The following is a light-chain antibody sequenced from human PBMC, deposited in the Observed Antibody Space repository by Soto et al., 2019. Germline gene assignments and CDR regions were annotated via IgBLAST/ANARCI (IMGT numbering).Light chain of an antibody. CDR3: QQRSNWPPIT. Sequence: EIVMTQSPATLSVSPGESATLSCRASQSVSSSYLAWYQQKPGQAPRLLIYGASSRATGIPARFSGSGSGTDFTLTISSLEPEDFAVYYCQQRSNWPPITFGQGTRLEIK. CDR2: GAS. J-gene: IGKJ5*01. CDR1: QSVSSSY. V-gene: IGKV3D-20*02.